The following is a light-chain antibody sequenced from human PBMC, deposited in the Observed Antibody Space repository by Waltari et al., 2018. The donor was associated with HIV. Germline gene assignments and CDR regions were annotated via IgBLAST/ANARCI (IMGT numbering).Light chain of an antibody. Sequence: DIQMTQSPSSVSASVGDRVTITCRASQVISSWLAWYPQKPGKAPKLLIYAASSLRSGVPPRFSGSGSGTDFTLTISSLQPEDFATYYCQQANSFPHTFGPGTKVDIK. CDR2: AAS. J-gene: IGKJ3*01. V-gene: IGKV1-12*01. CDR1: QVISSW. CDR3: QQANSFPHT.